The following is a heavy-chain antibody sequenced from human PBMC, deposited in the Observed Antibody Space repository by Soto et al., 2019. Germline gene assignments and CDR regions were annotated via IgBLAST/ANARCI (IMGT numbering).Heavy chain of an antibody. J-gene: IGHJ4*02. D-gene: IGHD3-16*02. CDR1: GGSISSGGYY. CDR2: IYYSGST. CDR3: ARGAITFGGVIVDLDY. V-gene: IGHV4-31*03. Sequence: QVQLQESGPGLVKPAQTLSLTCTVSGGSISSGGYYWSWLRQHPGKGLEWIGYIYYSGSTYYNPSLKSRVTISVATSTHQFSLKLSSVTAADTAVYYCARGAITFGGVIVDLDYWGQGTLVTVSS.